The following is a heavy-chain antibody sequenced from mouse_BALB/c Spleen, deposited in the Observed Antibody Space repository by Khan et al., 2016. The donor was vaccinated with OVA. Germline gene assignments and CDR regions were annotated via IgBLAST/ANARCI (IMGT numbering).Heavy chain of an antibody. D-gene: IGHD1-1*01. CDR1: GYTFTKFG. CDR3: TKHRYLSDTMDY. J-gene: IGHJ4*01. Sequence: QIQLVQSGPELKKPGETVKISCKASGYTFTKFGMNWVKQAPGKGLQWMGWINTYTGEPTYADDFKGRFAFSMETSASTAYLQINNLKDEDTATXFGTKHRYLSDTMDYGGQGTSVTVSS. CDR2: INTYTGEP. V-gene: IGHV9-3-1*01.